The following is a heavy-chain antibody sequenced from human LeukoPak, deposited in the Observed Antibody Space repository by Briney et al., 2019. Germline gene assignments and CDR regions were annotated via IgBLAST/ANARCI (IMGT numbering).Heavy chain of an antibody. V-gene: IGHV4-31*03. CDR3: ARLSVPAAKGAFDI. D-gene: IGHD2-2*01. Sequence: SQTLSLTCTVSGGSISSGGYYWSWLRQHPGKGLEWIGYIYYSGSTYYNPSLKSRVTISVDTSKNQFSLKLSSVTAADTAVYYCARLSVPAAKGAFDIWGQGTMVTVSS. CDR1: GGSISSGGYY. CDR2: IYYSGST. J-gene: IGHJ3*02.